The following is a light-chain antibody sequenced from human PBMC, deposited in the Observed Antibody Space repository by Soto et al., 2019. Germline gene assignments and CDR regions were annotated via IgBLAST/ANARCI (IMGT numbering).Light chain of an antibody. CDR2: GAS. V-gene: IGKV3-20*01. CDR1: QSVSSTY. J-gene: IGKJ1*01. Sequence: EVVLTQSPGTLSLYPGERATLSCRASQSVSSTYVAWYQQKPGQAPRLLIYGASSRATGIPDRFSGSGSGTDFTLTISRLETEDSAVYYCQQHGSSPWTFGQGTKVEIK. CDR3: QQHGSSPWT.